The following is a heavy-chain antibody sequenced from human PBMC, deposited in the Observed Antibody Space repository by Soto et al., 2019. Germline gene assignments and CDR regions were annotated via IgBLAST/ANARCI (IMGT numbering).Heavy chain of an antibody. CDR1: GFTFSSYA. CDR3: ARVNPPYP. V-gene: IGHV3-23*01. CDR2: IGSGGST. J-gene: IGHJ5*02. Sequence: PGGSLRLSCAASGFTFSSYAMSWVRQAPGKGLEWVSVIGSGGSTYYADSVKGRFTISRDNSKNTLYLQMNSLRAEDTAMYYCARVNPPYPWGQGTLVTVSP.